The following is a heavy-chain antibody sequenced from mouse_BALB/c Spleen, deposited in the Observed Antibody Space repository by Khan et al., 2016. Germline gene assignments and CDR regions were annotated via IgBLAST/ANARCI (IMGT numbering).Heavy chain of an antibody. D-gene: IGHD1-1*01. Sequence: QIQLVQSGPELKKPGKTVKISCKAPGYTFTNYGMNWVKQAPGKGLKWMGWINTYSGESTYADDFKGRFAFSLETSANTAYLQLNNLTTEDTATYFFGRDRDDNGSSRYWDAGGEETTVTVS. CDR3: GRDRDDNGSSRYWDA. CDR2: INTYSGES. J-gene: IGHJ1*01. V-gene: IGHV9-3-1*01. CDR1: GYTFTNYG.